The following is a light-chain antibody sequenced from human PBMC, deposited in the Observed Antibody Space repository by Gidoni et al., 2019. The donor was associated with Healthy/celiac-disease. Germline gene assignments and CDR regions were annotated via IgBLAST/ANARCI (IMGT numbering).Light chain of an antibody. V-gene: IGLV2-23*02. CDR3: CSYAGSSTLV. CDR2: EVS. CDR1: SRDVESSNL. Sequence: QSALTQPASVSGSPGPSITISCTGTSRDVESSNLVSWYQQHPGKAPKLMIYEVSKRPSGVSNRFSGSKSGNTASLTISGRQAEDEADYYCCSYAGSSTLVFGGGTKLTVL. J-gene: IGLJ2*01.